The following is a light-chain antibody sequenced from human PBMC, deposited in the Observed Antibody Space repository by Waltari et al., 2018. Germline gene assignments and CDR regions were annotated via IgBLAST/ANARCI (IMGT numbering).Light chain of an antibody. J-gene: IGLJ1*01. CDR2: EVT. CDR3: SSYGGSNNFV. Sequence: QSALTQPPSASGSPGQSVTISCTGTISDVGGHNYVSWYQQHPGKAPKLMIYEVTKRPSGVPDRFFGSKSGNTASLTVSGLQAEDEADYYCSSYGGSNNFVFGTGTKVTVL. V-gene: IGLV2-8*01. CDR1: ISDVGGHNY.